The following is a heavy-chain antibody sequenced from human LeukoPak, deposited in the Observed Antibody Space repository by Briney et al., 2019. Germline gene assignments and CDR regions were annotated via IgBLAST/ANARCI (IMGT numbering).Heavy chain of an antibody. V-gene: IGHV1-2*02. D-gene: IGHD3-22*01. CDR1: GYTFTGNY. CDR2: INPNSGGT. J-gene: IGHJ4*02. Sequence: GASVKVSCKXSGYTFTGNYMHWVRQAPGQGLEWMGRINPNSGGTNYAQKFQGRVTMTRDTSISTAYMELSRLRSDDTAVYYCARRNRDYYDSSGYYDLNDYWGQGTLVTVSS. CDR3: ARRNRDYYDSSGYYDLNDY.